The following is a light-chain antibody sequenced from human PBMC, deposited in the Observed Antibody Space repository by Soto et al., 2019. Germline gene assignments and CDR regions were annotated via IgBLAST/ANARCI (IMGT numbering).Light chain of an antibody. V-gene: IGLV2-14*01. CDR3: SSYTSSSTVL. CDR2: DVS. Sequence: QSALTQPASVSGSPGQSITISCTGTSSDVGGYNYVSWYQQHPGKAPKLTIYDVSNRPSGVSNRFSGSKSGNTASLTISGLHAEDEAAYYCSSYTSSSTVLFGGGTKLTVL. CDR1: SSDVGGYNY. J-gene: IGLJ2*01.